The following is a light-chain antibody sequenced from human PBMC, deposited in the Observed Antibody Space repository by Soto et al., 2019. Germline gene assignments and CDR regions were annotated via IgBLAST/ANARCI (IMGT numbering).Light chain of an antibody. Sequence: QSALTQPRSVSGSPGQSVTISCTGTSSDVGGYNSVSWYQQHPGKAPKLMIYDVNKRPSGVPGRFSGSKSGNTASLTISGLQAEDEADYYCCSYAGTYTHYVFGTGTKVTVL. CDR2: DVN. V-gene: IGLV2-11*01. J-gene: IGLJ1*01. CDR3: CSYAGTYTHYV. CDR1: SSDVGGYNS.